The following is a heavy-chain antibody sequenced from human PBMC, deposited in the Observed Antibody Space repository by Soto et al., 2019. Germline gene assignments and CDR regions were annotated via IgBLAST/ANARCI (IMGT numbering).Heavy chain of an antibody. J-gene: IGHJ4*02. V-gene: IGHV3-23*01. CDR2: MSGSSSTT. CDR3: AKNQERELPRVIDF. Sequence: RGSLRLSCATSGLTFSNYAMSWVRQAPGGGLEWVSSMSGSSSTTYYADSVSGRFTISRDRSKNTLYLQMSSLRAEDTALYYCAKNQERELPRVIDFWGQGT. D-gene: IGHD1-7*01. CDR1: GLTFSNYA.